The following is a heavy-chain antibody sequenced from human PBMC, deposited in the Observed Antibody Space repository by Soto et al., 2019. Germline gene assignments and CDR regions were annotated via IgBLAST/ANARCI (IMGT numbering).Heavy chain of an antibody. J-gene: IGHJ4*02. V-gene: IGHV3-33*01. D-gene: IGHD3-16*01. Sequence: QVQLVESGGGVVQPGRSLRLSCAASGFTFSSYGMHWVRQAPGKGLEWVAVIWYDGSNKYYADSVKGRFTISRDNSKNALYLQMNSLRAEDTAVYYSARDLGYFDYWGQGTLVTVSS. CDR3: ARDLGYFDY. CDR1: GFTFSSYG. CDR2: IWYDGSNK.